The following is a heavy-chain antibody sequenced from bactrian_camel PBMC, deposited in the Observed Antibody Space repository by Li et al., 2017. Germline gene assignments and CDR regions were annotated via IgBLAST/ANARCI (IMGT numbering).Heavy chain of an antibody. D-gene: IGHD2*01. Sequence: HVQLVESGGGSVQAGGSLRLSCKVSGHSRGSNCVGWYRLPPGRAPAEREGIAAIRRDGGETWYAASVKGRFTISRDSAKNTVYLQMNSLKPEDTATYYCAARGPYCYTKLSVRDFTYWGQGTQVTVS. J-gene: IGHJ6*01. CDR3: AARGPYCYTKLSVRDFTY. V-gene: IGHV3S45*01. CDR1: GHSRGSNC. CDR2: IRRDGGET.